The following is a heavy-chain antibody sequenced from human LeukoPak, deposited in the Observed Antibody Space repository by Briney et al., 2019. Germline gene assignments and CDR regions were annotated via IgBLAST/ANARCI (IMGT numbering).Heavy chain of an antibody. D-gene: IGHD2-15*01. J-gene: IGHJ5*02. CDR1: GGSISSYY. Sequence: SETLSLTCPVSGGSISSYYWSWIRQPPGKGRELLGYIYYSGSTNYNPSLKSRVTISVVTSKNQLSMKRSSVTAADTAVYYCARGGGRDWFDPWGEGTLVTVSS. CDR3: ARGGGRDWFDP. CDR2: IYYSGST. V-gene: IGHV4-59*01.